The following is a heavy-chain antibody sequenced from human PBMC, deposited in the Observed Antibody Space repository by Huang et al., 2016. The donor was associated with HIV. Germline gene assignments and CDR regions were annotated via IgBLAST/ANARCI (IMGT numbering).Heavy chain of an antibody. CDR1: GFSLSSSGMS. D-gene: IGHD6-13*01. CDR2: IDWDDEE. J-gene: IGHJ4*02. CDR3: ARIRSSNSFFDY. V-gene: IGHV2-70*15. Sequence: QVTLRESGPALVKPTQTLTLTCTFSGFSLSSSGMSVNWIRQPPGKALEWLARIDWDDEEYYNTSLGPRLTISKDTAKNQVVLTMTNMDPVDTATYYCARIRSSNSFFDYWGQGTVVTVSS.